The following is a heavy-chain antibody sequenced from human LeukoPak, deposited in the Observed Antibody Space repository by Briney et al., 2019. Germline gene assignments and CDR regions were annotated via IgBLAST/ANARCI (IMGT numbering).Heavy chain of an antibody. J-gene: IGHJ4*02. D-gene: IGHD5-24*01. CDR2: IYHSGST. V-gene: IGHV4-38-2*02. CDR3: AREGDGYNYFDF. CDR1: GYSISSGYY. Sequence: SETLSLTCTVSGYSISSGYYWGWIRQPPGKGLEWIGSIYHSGSTYYNPSLKSRITISVDTSKNQFSLKLSSVTAADTAMFYCAREGDGYNYFDFWGQGTLVTVSS.